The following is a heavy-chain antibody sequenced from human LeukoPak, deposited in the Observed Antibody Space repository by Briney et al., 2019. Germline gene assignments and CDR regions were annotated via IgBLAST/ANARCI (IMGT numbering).Heavy chain of an antibody. D-gene: IGHD3-3*01. CDR1: GYTFTSYA. Sequence: ASVKVSCKASGYTFTSYAMHWVRQAPGQRLEWMGWINAGNGNTKYSQKFQGRVTITRDTSASTAYMELSSLRSEDTAVYYCARDHHYDFWSGYWPGYYYYGMDVWGQGTTVTVSS. CDR2: INAGNGNT. V-gene: IGHV1-3*01. CDR3: ARDHHYDFWSGYWPGYYYYGMDV. J-gene: IGHJ6*02.